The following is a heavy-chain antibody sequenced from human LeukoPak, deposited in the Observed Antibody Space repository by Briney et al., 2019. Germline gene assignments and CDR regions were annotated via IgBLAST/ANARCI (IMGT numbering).Heavy chain of an antibody. Sequence: SETLSLTCAVYGGSFSGYYWSWIRQPPGKGLKWIGEINHSGSTSYNPSLKSRVTISVDTSKNQFSLKLSSVTAADTAVYYCARNYDFWSGYRKYNWFDPWGQGTLVTVSS. CDR1: GGSFSGYY. D-gene: IGHD3-3*01. CDR2: INHSGST. V-gene: IGHV4-34*01. CDR3: ARNYDFWSGYRKYNWFDP. J-gene: IGHJ5*02.